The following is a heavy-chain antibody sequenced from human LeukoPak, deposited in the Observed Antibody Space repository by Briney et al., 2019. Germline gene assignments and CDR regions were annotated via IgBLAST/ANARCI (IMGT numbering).Heavy chain of an antibody. D-gene: IGHD3-10*01. V-gene: IGHV4-59*12. Sequence: SETLSLTCTVSGGSISSYYWSWIRQPPGKGLEWIGYIYYSGSTNYNPSLTSRATISVDTSKNQFSLKLSSVTSADTAVYYCARRWYYGSGSYYNLYYYYGMDVWGQGTTVTVSS. CDR3: ARRWYYGSGSYYNLYYYYGMDV. J-gene: IGHJ6*02. CDR2: IYYSGST. CDR1: GGSISSYY.